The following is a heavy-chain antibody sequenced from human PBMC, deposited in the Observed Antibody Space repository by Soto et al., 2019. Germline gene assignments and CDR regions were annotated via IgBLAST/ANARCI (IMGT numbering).Heavy chain of an antibody. CDR2: IYHSGST. CDR1: SGSISNDNW. J-gene: IGHJ4*02. V-gene: IGHV4-4*02. Sequence: QVQLQESGPGLVKPSGTLSLTSAVSSGSISNDNWWSWVRQAPGKGLEWIGEIYHSGSTNYNPSLKSRVTISVDRSKNQFSLKLSSVTAADTAVYYCVGNGYSCLDHWGQGTLVTVSS. CDR3: VGNGYSCLDH. D-gene: IGHD3-3*01.